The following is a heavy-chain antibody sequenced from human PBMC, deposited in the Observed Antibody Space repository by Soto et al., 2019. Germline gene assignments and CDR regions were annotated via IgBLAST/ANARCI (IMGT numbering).Heavy chain of an antibody. CDR1: GYTFTGYY. D-gene: IGHD5-18*01. V-gene: IGHV1-2*02. CDR3: ARSRQYSYGSLGFDP. Sequence: GVSVKVSCKASGYTFTGYYMHWVRQAPGQGLEWMGWINPNSGGTNYAQKFQGRVTMTRDTSISTAYMELSRLRSDDTAVYYCARSRQYSYGSLGFDPWGQGTLVTVSS. J-gene: IGHJ5*02. CDR2: INPNSGGT.